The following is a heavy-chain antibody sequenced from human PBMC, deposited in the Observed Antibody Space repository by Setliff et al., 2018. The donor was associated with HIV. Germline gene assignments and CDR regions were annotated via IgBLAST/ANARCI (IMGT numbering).Heavy chain of an antibody. J-gene: IGHJ4*02. CDR1: GGSISSSSYY. V-gene: IGHV4-39*01. D-gene: IGHD1-26*01. CDR3: ARHYNVNYYVRKDFDY. Sequence: SETLSLTCTVSGGSISSSSYYWGWIRQPPGKGLEWIGSIHESGSTHYNPSLKSRVTISVDTSKNQFSLKLSSVTAADTAVYYCARHYNVNYYVRKDFDYWGQGTLVTVSS. CDR2: IHESGST.